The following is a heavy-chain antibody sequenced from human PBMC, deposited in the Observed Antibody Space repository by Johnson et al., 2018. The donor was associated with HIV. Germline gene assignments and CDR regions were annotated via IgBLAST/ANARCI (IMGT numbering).Heavy chain of an antibody. V-gene: IGHV3-7*05. D-gene: IGHD1-14*01. CDR2: IKQDGSEK. J-gene: IGHJ3*02. CDR1: GFTFSSYW. CDR3: ARDESYRKYALTAFDI. Sequence: QLVESGGGLVQRGGSLRLSCAASGFTFSSYWMTWVRQAPGKGLEWVANIKQDGSEKYYVDSVKGRFTISRDNAKNSLYLQMNSLRAEDTAVYYCARDESYRKYALTAFDIWGQGTMVTVSS.